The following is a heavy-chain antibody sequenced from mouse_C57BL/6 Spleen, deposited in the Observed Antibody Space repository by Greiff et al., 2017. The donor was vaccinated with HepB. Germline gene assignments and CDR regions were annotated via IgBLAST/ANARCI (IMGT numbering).Heavy chain of an antibody. V-gene: IGHV2-6*03. Sequence: VQRVESGPGLVAPSQSLSITCTVSGFSLPSYGVHWVRQPPGKGLEWLVVIWSDGSTTYNSALKSRLSISKDNSKSQVFLKMNSLQTDDTAMYYCARSPYDTDWYFDVWGTGTTVTVSS. J-gene: IGHJ1*03. CDR2: IWSDGST. CDR1: GFSLPSYG. D-gene: IGHD2-3*01. CDR3: ARSPYDTDWYFDV.